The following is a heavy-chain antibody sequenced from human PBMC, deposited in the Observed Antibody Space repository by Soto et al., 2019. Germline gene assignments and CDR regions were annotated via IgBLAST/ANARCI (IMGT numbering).Heavy chain of an antibody. CDR2: IWYDGSNK. CDR1: GFTFSSYG. Sequence: QVQLVESGGGVVQPGRSLRLSCAASGFTFSSYGMHWVRQAPGKGLEWVAVIWYDGSNKYYADSVKGRFTISRDNSKNTLYMQMNSLRAEDTAVYYCARDSSKYQPDHYGMDVWGQGTTVTVSS. V-gene: IGHV3-33*01. CDR3: ARDSSKYQPDHYGMDV. J-gene: IGHJ6*02. D-gene: IGHD2-2*01.